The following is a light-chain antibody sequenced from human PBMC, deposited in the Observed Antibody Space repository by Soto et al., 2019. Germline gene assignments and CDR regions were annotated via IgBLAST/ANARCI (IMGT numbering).Light chain of an antibody. V-gene: IGLV2-14*03. CDR2: DVS. CDR1: SSDVGGFDH. Sequence: QSALTQPASVSGSPGQSITISCTGASSDVGGFDHVSWYQRHPGKVPRLLIYDVSSRPSGVSDRFSGSKSGNTASLTISGLQAEDEADYYCNSFTTTNPYVFGTGTKLTVL. CDR3: NSFTTTNPYV. J-gene: IGLJ1*01.